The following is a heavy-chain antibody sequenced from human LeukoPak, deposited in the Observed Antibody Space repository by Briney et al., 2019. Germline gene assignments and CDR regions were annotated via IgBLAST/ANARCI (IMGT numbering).Heavy chain of an antibody. J-gene: IGHJ4*02. Sequence: GGSLRLSCAASGFTFSSYAMSWVRQAPGKGLEWVSAISGSGGSTYYADSVKGRFTISRDNSKNTLYLQMNSLRAEHTAVYYCGSLGELSPKDYYFDYWGQGTLVTVSS. CDR3: GSLGELSPKDYYFDY. CDR1: GFTFSSYA. V-gene: IGHV3-23*01. D-gene: IGHD3-16*02. CDR2: ISGSGGST.